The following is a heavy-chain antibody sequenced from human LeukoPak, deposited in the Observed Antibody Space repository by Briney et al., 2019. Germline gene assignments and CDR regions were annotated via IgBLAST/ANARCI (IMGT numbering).Heavy chain of an antibody. D-gene: IGHD1/OR15-1a*01. V-gene: IGHV3-30-3*01. CDR3: ASPLFPVQLEQPPSDY. CDR1: GFTFSSYA. CDR2: ISYDGSNK. Sequence: GGSLRLSCAASGFTFSSYAMHWVRHAPGKGLEWVAVISYDGSNKYYADSVKGRFTISRDNSKNTLYLQMNSLRAEDTAVYYCASPLFPVQLEQPPSDYWGQGTLVTVSS. J-gene: IGHJ4*02.